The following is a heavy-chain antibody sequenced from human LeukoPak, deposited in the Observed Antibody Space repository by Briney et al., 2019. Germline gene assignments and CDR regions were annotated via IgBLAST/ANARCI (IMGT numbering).Heavy chain of an antibody. D-gene: IGHD2-2*01. CDR1: GGSISSYC. CDR2: IYYSGST. V-gene: IGHV4-59*01. CDR3: AVGVPAAILGY. J-gene: IGHJ4*02. Sequence: SETLSLTCTVSGGSISSYCWSWIRQPPGKGLEWIGYIYYSGSTNYNPSLKSRVTISVDTSKNQFSLKLSSVTAADTAVYYCAVGVPAAILGYWGQGTLVTVSS.